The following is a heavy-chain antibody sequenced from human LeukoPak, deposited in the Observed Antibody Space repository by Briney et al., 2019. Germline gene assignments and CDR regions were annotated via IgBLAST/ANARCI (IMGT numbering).Heavy chain of an antibody. V-gene: IGHV3-30*18. Sequence: GRSLRLSCAASGFTFSSYGMHWVREPPAKGLERVAVVSFDGTNKYYAASVKGRFTISRDNSKNTLYLQINSLRVEDTAVYFCAKDPAVMLRGDIIIRRHFDYWGRGSLVTVSS. J-gene: IGHJ4*02. CDR1: GFTFSSYG. CDR3: AKDPAVMLRGDIIIRRHFDY. D-gene: IGHD3-10*01. CDR2: VSFDGTNK.